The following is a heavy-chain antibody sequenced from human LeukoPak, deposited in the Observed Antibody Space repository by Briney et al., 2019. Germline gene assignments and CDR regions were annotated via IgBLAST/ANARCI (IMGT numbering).Heavy chain of an antibody. Sequence: SQTLSLTCTVSGGSIISGGYYLSWIRQHPGKGLEWIGYIYYSGTTYYNPSLKSRVTISVDTSNNQFSLKVTSVTAADTAVYYCAKSGDGYNFDYWGQGTLVTVSS. V-gene: IGHV4-31*03. CDR2: IYYSGTT. D-gene: IGHD5-24*01. CDR3: AKSGDGYNFDY. J-gene: IGHJ4*02. CDR1: GGSIISGGYY.